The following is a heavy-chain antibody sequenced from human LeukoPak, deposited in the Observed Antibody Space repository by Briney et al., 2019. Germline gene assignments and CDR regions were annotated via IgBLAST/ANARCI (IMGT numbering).Heavy chain of an antibody. CDR3: ARDGGYSYVFGY. J-gene: IGHJ4*02. CDR1: GGSISSGDYY. V-gene: IGHV4-30-4*01. CDR2: IYYSGST. Sequence: SETLSLTCTVSGGSISSGDYYWSWIRQPPGKGLEWIGYIYYSGSTYYNPSLKSRVTISVDTSKNQFSLKLSSVTAADTAVYYCARDGGYSYVFGYWGQGTLVTVSS. D-gene: IGHD5-18*01.